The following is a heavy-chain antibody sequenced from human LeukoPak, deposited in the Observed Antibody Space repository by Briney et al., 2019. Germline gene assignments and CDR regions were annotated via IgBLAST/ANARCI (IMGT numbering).Heavy chain of an antibody. J-gene: IGHJ6*03. D-gene: IGHD6-6*01. CDR3: AREGEYSSSSYYYYYMDV. CDR2: IIPIFGTA. V-gene: IGHV1-69*05. CDR1: GGTFSSYS. Sequence: ASVKVSCNASGGTFSSYSISWGRQAPGQGLEWMGGIIPIFGTANYLQKFQGRGTITTDESTSTAYMELSSLRSEDTAVYYCAREGEYSSSSYYYYYMDVWGKGTTVTVSS.